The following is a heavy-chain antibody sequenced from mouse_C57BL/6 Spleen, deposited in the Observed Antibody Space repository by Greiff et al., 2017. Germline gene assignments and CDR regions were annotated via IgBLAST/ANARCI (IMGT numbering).Heavy chain of an antibody. V-gene: IGHV1-52*01. D-gene: IGHD2-1*01. CDR1: GYTFTSYW. CDR3: ARGGNSLYYAMDY. J-gene: IGHJ4*01. CDR2: IDPSDSET. Sequence: QVQLQQPGAELLRPGSSVKLSCKASGYTFTSYWMHWVKQRPIQGLEWIGNIDPSDSETHYNQKFKDKATLTVDKSSSTAYMQLSSLTSEDSAVYYCARGGNSLYYAMDYWGQGTSVTVSS.